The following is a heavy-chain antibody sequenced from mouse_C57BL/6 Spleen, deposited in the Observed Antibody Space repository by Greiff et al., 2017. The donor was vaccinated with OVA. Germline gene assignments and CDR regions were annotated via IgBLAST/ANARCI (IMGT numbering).Heavy chain of an antibody. CDR1: GYTFTDYY. J-gene: IGHJ2*01. Sequence: VQLQQSGPELVKPGASVKISCKASGYTFTDYYMNWVKQSHGKSLEWIGDINPNNGGTSYNQKFKGKATLTVDKSSSTAYMELLSLTSEDSAVYYCARNWDEGYWGQGTTLTVSS. D-gene: IGHD4-1*01. V-gene: IGHV1-26*01. CDR3: ARNWDEGY. CDR2: INPNNGGT.